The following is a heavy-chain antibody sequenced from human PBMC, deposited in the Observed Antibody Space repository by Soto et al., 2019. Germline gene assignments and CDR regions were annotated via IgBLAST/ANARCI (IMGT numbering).Heavy chain of an antibody. J-gene: IGHJ4*02. Sequence: EVQLVESGGILVQPGGSLRLSCAASGFTVGSNYMSWVRQAPGKGLEWVSVIYTGGSTYYADSVRGRFTISRDNSKNTVYLYMNSLRAEDTAVYYCARDVPIIDFWGQGTLVTVSS. CDR2: IYTGGST. CDR3: ARDVPIIDF. D-gene: IGHD3-10*01. CDR1: GFTVGSNY. V-gene: IGHV3-66*01.